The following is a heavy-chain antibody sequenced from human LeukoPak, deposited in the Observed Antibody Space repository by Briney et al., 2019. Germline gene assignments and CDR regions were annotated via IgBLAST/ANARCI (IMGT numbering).Heavy chain of an antibody. CDR3: AKDMSGSSWYYFDT. Sequence: PGGSLRLSCTAFGFTFDAYAMHWVRQVPGKGLEWVSGISFNSGHIGYADSVKGRFTIFGDNAKTSVYLQMSSLTAEDTALYYCAKDMSGSSWYYFDTWGQGTLVTVSS. CDR2: ISFNSGHI. J-gene: IGHJ4*02. D-gene: IGHD6-13*01. CDR1: GFTFDAYA. V-gene: IGHV3-9*01.